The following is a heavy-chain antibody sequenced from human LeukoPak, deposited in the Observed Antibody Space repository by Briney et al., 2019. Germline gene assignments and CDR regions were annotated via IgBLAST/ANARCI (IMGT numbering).Heavy chain of an antibody. J-gene: IGHJ5*02. CDR1: GFIFSSYW. CDR3: ARDQKRWELLFDL. V-gene: IGHV3-7*01. D-gene: IGHD4-23*01. CDR2: IKQDRSDK. Sequence: GGSLRLSCAASGFIFSSYWMTWVRQAPGKGLEWVASIKQDRSDKYYLDSVKGRFTISRDSAKNSLYLQMNSLRVEDTAVYYCARDQKRWELLFDLWGQGTLVTVSS.